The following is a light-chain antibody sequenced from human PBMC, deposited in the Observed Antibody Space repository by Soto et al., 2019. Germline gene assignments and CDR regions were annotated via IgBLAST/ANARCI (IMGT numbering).Light chain of an antibody. V-gene: IGLV4-69*01. CDR2: VNSDGSH. CDR1: SGHSTYA. Sequence: QLVLTQSPSASASLGASVKLTCTLSSGHSTYAITWHQQQPEKGPRYLMKVNSDGSHRKGGGIPDRFSGSSSGAERYLTISSLQSEDEADYYCQTWGTGIQVVFGGGTKLTVL. J-gene: IGLJ2*01. CDR3: QTWGTGIQVV.